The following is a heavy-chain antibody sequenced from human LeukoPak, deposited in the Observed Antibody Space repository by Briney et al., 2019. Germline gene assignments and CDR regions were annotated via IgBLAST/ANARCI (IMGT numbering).Heavy chain of an antibody. J-gene: IGHJ3*02. V-gene: IGHV3-15*01. CDR2: IKSKIEVRTT. D-gene: IGHD3-10*01. CDR1: AFTPSNAW. Sequence: GGSLRLSCAPSAFTPSNAWTSWVRHAPETGLGWVGRIKSKIEVRTTDDAAPMKGRLTILRDDSKNTLYLQMNSLKTEETAVYYCTTDPSAILWFGELLPDAFDIWGQGTMVTVSS. CDR3: TTDPSAILWFGELLPDAFDI.